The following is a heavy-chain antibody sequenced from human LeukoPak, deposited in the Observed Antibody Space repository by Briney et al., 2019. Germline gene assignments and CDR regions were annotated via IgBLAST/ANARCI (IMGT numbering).Heavy chain of an antibody. Sequence: ASVKVSCNASGYTFTDYYIHWVRQAPGQGLEWMGRINPNSGGTNYAQKFQGRVTMTRDTSISTAYMELRRLRSDDTAVYYCARDFERPDYWGQGTLVTVSS. V-gene: IGHV1-2*06. CDR3: ARDFERPDY. CDR1: GYTFTDYY. CDR2: INPNSGGT. J-gene: IGHJ4*02.